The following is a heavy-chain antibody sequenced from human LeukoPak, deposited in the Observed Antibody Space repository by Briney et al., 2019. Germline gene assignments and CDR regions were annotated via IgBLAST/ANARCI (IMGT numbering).Heavy chain of an antibody. CDR1: GGTFISYA. Sequence: SVKVSCKASGGTFISYAISWVRQAPGQGLEWMGGIIPIFGTANYAQKFQGRVTMTRNTSISTAYMELSSLRSEDTAVYYCASVGSYCSSTSCSYYFDYWGQGTLVTVSS. CDR3: ASVGSYCSSTSCSYYFDY. CDR2: IIPIFGTA. V-gene: IGHV1-69*05. D-gene: IGHD2-2*01. J-gene: IGHJ4*02.